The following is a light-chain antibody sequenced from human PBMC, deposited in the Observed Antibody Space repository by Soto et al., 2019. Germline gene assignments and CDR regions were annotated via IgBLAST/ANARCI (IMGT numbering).Light chain of an antibody. Sequence: QSALTQPASVSGSPGQSITISFTGTSSDVGSYNLVSWYQQHPGKAPKLMIYEGSKRPSGISNRFSGSKSGNTASLTISGLQAEHEAEYYCCSYADSSRTYVFGSGTKLTVL. CDR2: EGS. CDR1: SSDVGSYNL. CDR3: CSYADSSRTYV. V-gene: IGLV2-23*01. J-gene: IGLJ1*01.